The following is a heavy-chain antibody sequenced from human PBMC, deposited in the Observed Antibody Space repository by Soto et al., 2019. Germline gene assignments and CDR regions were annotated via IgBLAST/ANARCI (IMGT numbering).Heavy chain of an antibody. D-gene: IGHD6-19*01. Sequence: SETLSLTCTVSGGSISSSSYYWGCIRQPPGKGLEWIASIEYTGNTFYNPSLTSRVTISVDTSKNQFSLKVSSVTAEDTAIYYCARGVGGVLVAGFDYWGQGALVTVSS. CDR2: IEYTGNT. CDR1: GGSISSSSYY. CDR3: ARGVGGVLVAGFDY. J-gene: IGHJ4*02. V-gene: IGHV4-39*02.